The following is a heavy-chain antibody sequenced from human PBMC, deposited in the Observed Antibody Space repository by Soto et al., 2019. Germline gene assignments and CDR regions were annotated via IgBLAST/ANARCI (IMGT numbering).Heavy chain of an antibody. V-gene: IGHV4-59*01. CDR1: GGSTSRYH. J-gene: IGHJ4*02. CDR2: VFYTGTT. D-gene: IGHD3-22*01. Sequence: QVQLQESGPGLVKASETLSLTCTVSGGSTSRYHWGWVRQPPGQGLEWVGYVFYTGTTRYNPSLSARVTMSVDTSRNLFSLKLSSVTAADTAVYYCARLLYHDTSGLQYYYFDLRGQGTLVTVSS. CDR3: ARLLYHDTSGLQYYYFDL.